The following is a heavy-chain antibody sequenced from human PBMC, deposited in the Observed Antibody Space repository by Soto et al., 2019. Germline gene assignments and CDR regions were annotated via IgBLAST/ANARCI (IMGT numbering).Heavy chain of an antibody. CDR2: ISYDGSNK. J-gene: IGHJ5*02. Sequence: GGSLRLSCAASGFTFSSYAMHWVRQAPGKGLEWVAVISYDGSNKYYADSVKGRFTISRDNSKNTLYLQMNSLRAEDTAVYYCARDRDYRLLWFGVRTSNWFDPWGQGTLVTVSS. CDR3: ARDRDYRLLWFGVRTSNWFDP. CDR1: GFTFSSYA. V-gene: IGHV3-30-3*01. D-gene: IGHD3-10*01.